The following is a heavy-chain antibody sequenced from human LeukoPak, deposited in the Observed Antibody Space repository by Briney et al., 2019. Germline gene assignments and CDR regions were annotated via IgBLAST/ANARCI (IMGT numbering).Heavy chain of an antibody. CDR1: GFTFGRYW. Sequence: PGGSLRLSCAASGFTFGRYWMHWVRQAPGKGLVWVSRINSDGSSTMYTDSVKGRFTISRDNAKNTLYLQMHSLRAEDTAVYYCARDGMATITTPLDYWGQGTLVTVSS. CDR2: INSDGSST. V-gene: IGHV3-74*03. CDR3: ARDGMATITTPLDY. J-gene: IGHJ4*02. D-gene: IGHD5-24*01.